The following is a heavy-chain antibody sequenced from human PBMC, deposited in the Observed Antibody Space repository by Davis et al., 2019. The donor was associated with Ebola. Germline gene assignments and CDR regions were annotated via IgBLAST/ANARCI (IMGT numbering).Heavy chain of an antibody. Sequence: ASVKVSCKASGYTFTGYYMHWVRQAPGQGLEWMGRINPNSGGTNYAQKFQGRVTMTRDTSISTAYMELSRLRSDDTAVYYCARDRYGTMIVVVNYGMDVWGQGTTATVSS. D-gene: IGHD3-22*01. J-gene: IGHJ6*02. CDR2: INPNSGGT. CDR1: GYTFTGYY. CDR3: ARDRYGTMIVVVNYGMDV. V-gene: IGHV1-2*06.